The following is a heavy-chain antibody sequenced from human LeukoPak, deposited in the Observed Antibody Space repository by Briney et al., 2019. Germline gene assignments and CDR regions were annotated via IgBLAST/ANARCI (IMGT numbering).Heavy chain of an antibody. Sequence: PSETLSLTCAVYGGSFSGYYWSWLRQPPGKGLEWIGEINHSGSTNYNPSLKSRVTISVDTSKNQFSLKLSSVTAADTAVYYCAGHIDSSSWGGASWFDPWGQGTLVTVSS. CDR1: GGSFSGYY. V-gene: IGHV4-34*01. J-gene: IGHJ5*02. CDR2: INHSGST. D-gene: IGHD6-13*01. CDR3: AGHIDSSSWGGASWFDP.